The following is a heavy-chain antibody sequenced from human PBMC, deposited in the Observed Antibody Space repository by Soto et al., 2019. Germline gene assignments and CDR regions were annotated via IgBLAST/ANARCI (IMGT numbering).Heavy chain of an antibody. J-gene: IGHJ4*02. Sequence: PSETLSLTCTVSGGSISSSSYYWGWIRQPPGKGLEWIGSIYYSGSTYYNPSLKSRVTISVDTSKNQFSLQLNSVTPEDTAVYYCARDLEWLLFDYWGQGTLVTVSS. D-gene: IGHD3-3*01. CDR3: ARDLEWLLFDY. CDR1: GGSISSSSYY. CDR2: IYYSGST. V-gene: IGHV4-39*02.